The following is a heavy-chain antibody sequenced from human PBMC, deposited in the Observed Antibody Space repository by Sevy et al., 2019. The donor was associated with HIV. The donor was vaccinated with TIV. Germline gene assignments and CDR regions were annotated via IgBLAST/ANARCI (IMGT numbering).Heavy chain of an antibody. CDR1: GFTFRSYA. V-gene: IGHV3-30-3*01. CDR3: AGDAGITKSGANIWAFDY. CDR2: ISYDGNYE. D-gene: IGHD2-15*01. J-gene: IGHJ4*02. Sequence: GGSLRLSCAAFGFTFRSYAMHWVRQAPGKGLEWVAVISYDGNYENYADSVKGRFTISRDNSKNTLYLQMNSLKAEDTAVYYCAGDAGITKSGANIWAFDYWGQGALVTVSS.